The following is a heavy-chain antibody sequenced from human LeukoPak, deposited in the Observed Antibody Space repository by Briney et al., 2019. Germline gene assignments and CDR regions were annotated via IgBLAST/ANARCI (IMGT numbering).Heavy chain of an antibody. J-gene: IGHJ4*02. D-gene: IGHD3-3*01. CDR3: ARHPYYDFWSGYSRGFDY. CDR2: INHSGST. V-gene: IGHV4-34*01. Sequence: PSETLSLTCTVYGGSFSGYYWSWIRQPPGKGLEWIGEINHSGSTNYNPSLKSRVTISVDTSKNQFSLKLSSVTAADTAVYYCARHPYYDFWSGYSRGFDYWGQGTLVTVSS. CDR1: GGSFSGYY.